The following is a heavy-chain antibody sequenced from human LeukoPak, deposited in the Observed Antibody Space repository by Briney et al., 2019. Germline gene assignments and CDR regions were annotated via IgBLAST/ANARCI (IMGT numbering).Heavy chain of an antibody. CDR3: ARDGERYYYDSSGYRGAFDI. V-gene: IGHV3-7*01. J-gene: IGHJ3*02. CDR2: IKQDGSEK. Sequence: PGGSLRLSCAASGFTFSSYWMSWVRQAPGKGLEWVANIKQDGSEKYYVDSVKGRFTISRDNAKNSLYLQMNSLRAEDTAVYYCARDGERYYYDSSGYRGAFDIWGQGTMVTVSS. D-gene: IGHD3-22*01. CDR1: GFTFSSYW.